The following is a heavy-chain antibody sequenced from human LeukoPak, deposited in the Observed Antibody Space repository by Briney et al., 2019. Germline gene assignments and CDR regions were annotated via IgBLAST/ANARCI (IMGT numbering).Heavy chain of an antibody. V-gene: IGHV3-11*01. CDR1: GFTFSDYY. J-gene: IGHJ3*02. Sequence: GGSLRLSCAASGFTFSDYYMSWIRQAPGKGLEWVSYISSSGSTIYYADSVKGRFTISRDNAKKSLYLQMNSLRAEDTAVYYCAREVQQQPDAFDIWGQGTMVTVSS. CDR2: ISSSGSTI. D-gene: IGHD6-13*01. CDR3: AREVQQQPDAFDI.